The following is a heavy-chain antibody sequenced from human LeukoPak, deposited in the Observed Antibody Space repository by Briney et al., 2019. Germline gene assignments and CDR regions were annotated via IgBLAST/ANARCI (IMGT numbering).Heavy chain of an antibody. CDR2: FGTRSTSI. Sequence: GGSLRLSCTASGFTFSGYSTNWIRQAPGKGLEWVSSFGTRSTSIYHAGSVKGRFAISRDNAKNSLYLQMNSLRAEDTALYYCAREVSEGFDFWGQGTLVTVSS. CDR3: AREVSEGFDF. CDR1: GFTFSGYS. D-gene: IGHD3-22*01. V-gene: IGHV3-21*01. J-gene: IGHJ4*02.